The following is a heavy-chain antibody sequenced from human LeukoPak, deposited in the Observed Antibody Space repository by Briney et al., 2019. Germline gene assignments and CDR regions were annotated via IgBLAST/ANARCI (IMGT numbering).Heavy chain of an antibody. V-gene: IGHV1-69*05. CDR3: ASAGSNIVGDTGYFDY. D-gene: IGHD1-26*01. J-gene: IGHJ4*02. CDR2: IIPIFGTA. CDR1: GGTFSSYA. Sequence: SVKVSCKASGGTFSSYAISWVRQAPGQGLEWMGGIIPIFGTANYAQKFQGRVAITRNTSISTAYMELSSLRSEDTAVYYCASAGSNIVGDTGYFDYWGQGTLVTVSS.